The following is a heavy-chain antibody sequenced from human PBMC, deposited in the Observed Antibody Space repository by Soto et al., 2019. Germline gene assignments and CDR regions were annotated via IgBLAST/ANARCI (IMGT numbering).Heavy chain of an antibody. V-gene: IGHV3-30-3*01. D-gene: IGHD3-3*01. CDR3: ARGSIGEKYYDFWSGYRTRYGMDV. CDR2: ISYDGSNK. CDR1: GFTFSSYA. J-gene: IGHJ6*02. Sequence: PGGSLRLSCAASGFTFSSYAMHWVRQAPGKGLEWVAVISYDGSNKYYADSVKGRFTISRDNSKNTLYLQMNSLRAEDTAVYYCARGSIGEKYYDFWSGYRTRYGMDVWGQGTTVTVSS.